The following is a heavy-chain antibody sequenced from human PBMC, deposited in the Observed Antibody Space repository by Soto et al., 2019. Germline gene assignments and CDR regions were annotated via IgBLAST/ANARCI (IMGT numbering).Heavy chain of an antibody. CDR3: AREWNYHGEGWFDP. J-gene: IGHJ5*02. CDR1: GGSITTSTYY. D-gene: IGHD1-7*01. V-gene: IGHV4-39*02. CDR2: IDYSGST. Sequence: QLHLQESGPGLVKPSETLSLTCIVSGGSITTSTYYWGWVRQPPGKGLEWVGSIDYSGSTYYNPSLQGRVTIFVETSNNQFSLRLNSVTAADTAVYYCAREWNYHGEGWFDPWGQGTLVTVSS.